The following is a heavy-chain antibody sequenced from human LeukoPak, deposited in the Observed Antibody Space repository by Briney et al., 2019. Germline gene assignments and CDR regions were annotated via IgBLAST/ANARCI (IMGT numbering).Heavy chain of an antibody. CDR2: IYTSGST. J-gene: IGHJ6*03. V-gene: IGHV4-4*07. D-gene: IGHD5-18*01. CDR1: GGSISSYY. Sequence: PSETLSLTCTVSGGSISSYYWSWIRQPAGKGLEWIGRIYTSGSTNYNPSLKSRVTISVDTSKNQFSLKLSSVTAADTAVYYCAREPTDMEIQLWLGDYYYYMDVWGKGTTVTISS. CDR3: AREPTDMEIQLWLGDYYYYMDV.